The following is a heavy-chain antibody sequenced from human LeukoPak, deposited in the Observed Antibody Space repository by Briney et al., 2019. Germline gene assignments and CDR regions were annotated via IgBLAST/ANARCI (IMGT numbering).Heavy chain of an antibody. Sequence: PGGPLRLSCAASGFTFSSYSMSWVRQAPGKGLEWVSAISGSGGSTYYADSVKGRSTISRDNSKNTLYLQMNSLRAEDTAVYYCAKRYDYFDYWGQGTLVTVSS. CDR3: AKRYDYFDY. J-gene: IGHJ4*02. CDR1: GFTFSSYS. V-gene: IGHV3-23*01. CDR2: ISGSGGST. D-gene: IGHD5-18*01.